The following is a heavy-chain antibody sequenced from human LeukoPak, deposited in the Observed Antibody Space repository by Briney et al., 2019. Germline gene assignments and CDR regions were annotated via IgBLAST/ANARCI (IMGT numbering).Heavy chain of an antibody. CDR3: AKDRGDGAFDI. Sequence: GGSLRLSCAASGFTFSSYGMHWVRQAPGKGLVWVSRINSDGSITSYADSVKGRFTISRDNAKNTLYLQMNSLRAEDTAVYYCAKDRGDGAFDIWGQGTMVTVSS. J-gene: IGHJ3*02. CDR1: GFTFSSYG. D-gene: IGHD2-21*01. V-gene: IGHV3-74*01. CDR2: INSDGSIT.